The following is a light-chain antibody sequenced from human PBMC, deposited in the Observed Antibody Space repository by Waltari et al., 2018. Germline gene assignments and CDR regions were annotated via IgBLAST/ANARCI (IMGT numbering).Light chain of an antibody. CDR3: QQYHTTPYT. CDR2: WSS. J-gene: IGKJ2*01. V-gene: IGKV4-1*01. Sequence: DIVMTQSPDSLAVSLGERATINCKSSLSILYSPNNKNSLAWYQHKPGQPPKLLLYWSSTREAGVPDRFSGSGSGTDFTLTINSLQAEDVAVYYCQQYHTTPYTFGQGTKLEIK. CDR1: LSILYSPNNKNS.